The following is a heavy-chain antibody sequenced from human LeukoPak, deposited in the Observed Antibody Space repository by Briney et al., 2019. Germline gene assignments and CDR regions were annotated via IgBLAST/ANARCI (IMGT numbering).Heavy chain of an antibody. J-gene: IGHJ4*02. Sequence: SETPSLTCAVYGGSFSGYYWSWIRQHPGKGLEWIGEINHRGSTNYNPSLKSRVTISVDTSKNQFSLKLSSVTAADTAAYYCARGPRTYYILTGSGYFDYWGQGTLVTVTS. CDR2: INHRGST. CDR1: GGSFSGYY. V-gene: IGHV4-34*01. CDR3: ARGPRTYYILTGSGYFDY. D-gene: IGHD3-9*01.